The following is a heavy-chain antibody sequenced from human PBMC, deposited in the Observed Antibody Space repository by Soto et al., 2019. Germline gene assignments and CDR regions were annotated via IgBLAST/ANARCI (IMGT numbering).Heavy chain of an antibody. Sequence: QVQLQESGPGLVKPSQTLSLTCTVSGGSISSGGYYWSWIRQHPGKGLEWIGYIYYRGSTYYNPSLKSRVTASVDTSKNQFSLKLSSVNAADTAVYSCARGGNSSSWYSCPGGPDYWGQGTLVTVSS. J-gene: IGHJ4*02. CDR1: GGSISSGGYY. CDR2: IYYRGST. D-gene: IGHD6-13*01. V-gene: IGHV4-31*03. CDR3: ARGGNSSSWYSCPGGPDY.